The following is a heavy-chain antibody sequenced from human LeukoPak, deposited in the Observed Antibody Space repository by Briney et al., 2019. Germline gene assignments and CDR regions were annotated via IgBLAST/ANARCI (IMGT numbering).Heavy chain of an antibody. CDR2: IYYSGSI. Sequence: SETLSLTCTVSGGSISSYYWSWIRQPPGKGLEWIGYIYYSGSINYNPSLKSRVTISVDTSKNQFSLKLRSVTAADTAVSYCARYSASYSGFDYWGQGTLVTVSS. CDR3: ARYSASYSGFDY. V-gene: IGHV4-59*08. J-gene: IGHJ4*02. D-gene: IGHD1-26*01. CDR1: GGSISSYY.